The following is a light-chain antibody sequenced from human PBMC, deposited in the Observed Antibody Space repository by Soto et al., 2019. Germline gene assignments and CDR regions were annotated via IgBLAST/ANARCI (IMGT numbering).Light chain of an antibody. V-gene: IGLV1-47*02. CDR1: SSNIGSNY. CDR2: SNN. CDR3: AAWDDSLSGYV. Sequence: QAALTHPPSASGTPGHRVTISCSGSSSNIGSNYVYWYQQLPGTAPKLLIYSNNQRPSGVPDRFSGSKSGTSASLAISGLRSEDEADYYCAAWDDSLSGYVFGTGTKVTVL. J-gene: IGLJ1*01.